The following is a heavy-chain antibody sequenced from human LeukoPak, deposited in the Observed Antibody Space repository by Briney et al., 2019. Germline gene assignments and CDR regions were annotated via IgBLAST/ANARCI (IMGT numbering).Heavy chain of an antibody. J-gene: IGHJ4*02. D-gene: IGHD1-26*01. CDR1: GYTFTGYY. V-gene: IGHV1-2*02. Sequence: GASVKVSCQASGYTFTGYYMHWVRQAPGQGLEWMGWINPNSGGTNYAQKFQGRVTMTRDTSISTAYMELSRLRSDDTAVYYCARDIRNLEWELLRPEGVDYWGQGTLVTVSS. CDR3: ARDIRNLEWELLRPEGVDY. CDR2: INPNSGGT.